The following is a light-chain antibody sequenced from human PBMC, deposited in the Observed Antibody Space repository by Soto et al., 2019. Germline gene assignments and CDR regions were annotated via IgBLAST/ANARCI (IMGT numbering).Light chain of an antibody. V-gene: IGLV2-14*03. CDR1: SSDIGGYDF. CDR2: DVS. Sequence: QSALAQPASVSGSPGQSITISCAGSSSDIGGYDFVPWYQQHPGEVPKLIIFDVSDRPSGVSDRFSGSKSGDTASLTISGLQVEGEADYYCSSFSNSDTPYGFGPGTKLTVL. CDR3: SSFSNSDTPYG. J-gene: IGLJ1*01.